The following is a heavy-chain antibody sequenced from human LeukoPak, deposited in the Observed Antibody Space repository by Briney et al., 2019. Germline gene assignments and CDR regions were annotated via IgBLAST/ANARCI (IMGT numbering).Heavy chain of an antibody. J-gene: IGHJ4*02. CDR3: AKDEVKYYGSGSYSQLDF. D-gene: IGHD3-10*01. CDR2: ISYDGSNK. Sequence: GGSLRLSCAASGFTFSSYGMHWVRQAPGKGLEWAAIISYDGSNKYYADSVKGRFTISRDNSKTTLYLQMNSLRAEDTAVYYCAKDEVKYYGSGSYSQLDFWGQATLVTVSS. CDR1: GFTFSSYG. V-gene: IGHV3-30*18.